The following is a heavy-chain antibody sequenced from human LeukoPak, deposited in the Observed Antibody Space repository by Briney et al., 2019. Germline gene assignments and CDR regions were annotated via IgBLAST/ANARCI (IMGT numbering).Heavy chain of an antibody. V-gene: IGHV3-30-3*01. D-gene: IGHD6-19*01. CDR3: ARDMRGIAVAGFDY. J-gene: IGHJ4*02. CDR1: GFTFSSYA. Sequence: PGGSLRLSCAASGFTFSSYAMHWVRQAPGKGLEWVAVISYDGSNKYYADSVKGRFTISRDNSKNTLYLQMNSLRAEDTAVYYCARDMRGIAVAGFDYWGQGTLVTVSS. CDR2: ISYDGSNK.